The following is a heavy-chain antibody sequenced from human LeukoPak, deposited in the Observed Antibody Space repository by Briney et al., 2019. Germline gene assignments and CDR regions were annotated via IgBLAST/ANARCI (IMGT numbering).Heavy chain of an antibody. CDR1: GGSFSGYY. Sequence: PSETLSLICAVYGGSFSGYYWSWIRQPPGKGLEWIGEINHSGSTNYNPSLKSRVTISVDTSKNQFSLKLSSVTAADTAVYYCARQAARGFDYWGQGTLVTVSS. V-gene: IGHV4-34*01. CDR3: ARQAARGFDY. J-gene: IGHJ4*02. D-gene: IGHD6-6*01. CDR2: INHSGST.